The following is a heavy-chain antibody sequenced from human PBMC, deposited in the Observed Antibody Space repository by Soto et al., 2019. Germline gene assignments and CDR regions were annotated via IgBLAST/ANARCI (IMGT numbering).Heavy chain of an antibody. CDR2: INHSGST. D-gene: IGHD2-15*01. V-gene: IGHV4-34*01. CDR3: ARASTPSGGSCYPY. CDR1: GESFSGHY. J-gene: IGHJ4*02. Sequence: PSETLSLTCAVYGESFSGHYWSWIRQPPGKGLEWIGEINHSGSTNYNPSLKSRVTMSVDTSKNQFSLKLSSLTAADTAVYYCARASTPSGGSCYPYWGQGIRVTVSS.